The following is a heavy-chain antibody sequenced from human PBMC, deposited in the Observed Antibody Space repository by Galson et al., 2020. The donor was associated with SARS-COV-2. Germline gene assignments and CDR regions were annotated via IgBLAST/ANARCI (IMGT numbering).Heavy chain of an antibody. V-gene: IGHV4-34*01. CDR3: ARGGSRPIMAFDYYYFYMDV. J-gene: IGHJ6*03. CDR2: VSHSGST. D-gene: IGHD3-10*01. CDR1: GGSLSDYS. Sequence: SETLSLTCAVYGGSLSDYSWTWVRQPPGKGLEWVGEVSHSGSTNYSPSLKSRVFMSVDTSKNQFSLKLRSVTAADTAVYYCARGGSRPIMAFDYYYFYMDVWGKGTTVTVSS.